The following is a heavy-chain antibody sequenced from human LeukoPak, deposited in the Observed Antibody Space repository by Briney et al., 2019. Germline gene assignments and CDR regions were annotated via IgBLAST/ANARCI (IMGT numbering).Heavy chain of an antibody. D-gene: IGHD5-12*01. CDR1: GYTFTGYY. V-gene: IGHV1-2*02. J-gene: IGHJ4*02. Sequence: ASVKVSRKASGYTFTGYYMHWVRQAPGQGLEWMGWINPNSGGTNYAQKFQGRVTMTRDTSISTAYMELSRLRFDDTAVYYCARDTRVATIDFDYWGQGTLVTVSS. CDR3: ARDTRVATIDFDY. CDR2: INPNSGGT.